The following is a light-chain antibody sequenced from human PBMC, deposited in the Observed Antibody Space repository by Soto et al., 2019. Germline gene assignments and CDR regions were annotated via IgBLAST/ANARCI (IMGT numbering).Light chain of an antibody. J-gene: IGLJ2*01. CDR3: QVWDRPTDLV. V-gene: IGLV3-21*01. CDR1: DIETKS. Sequence: SYELTQPPSVSVAPGKTAIITCGGNDIETKSVHWYQQKADQAPVLVMSFDSDRPSGIPERFSGSNSGNTASLTITRAEAGDEADYYCQVWDRPTDLVFGGGTKLTVL. CDR2: FDS.